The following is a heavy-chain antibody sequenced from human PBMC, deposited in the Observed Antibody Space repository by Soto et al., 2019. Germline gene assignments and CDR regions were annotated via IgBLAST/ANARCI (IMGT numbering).Heavy chain of an antibody. D-gene: IGHD3-10*01. CDR2: ISGSGGST. V-gene: IGHV3-23*01. Sequence: EVQLLESGGGLVQPGGSLRLSCAASGFSFSSYALGWVRQAPGKGLAWVSAISGSGGSTYYADSVKGRFTISRDNSKNTLYMQMNSLRAEDTAVYYCAKDEGGSGTYYPYDAFDIWGQGTMVTVSS. CDR3: AKDEGGSGTYYPYDAFDI. CDR1: GFSFSSYA. J-gene: IGHJ3*02.